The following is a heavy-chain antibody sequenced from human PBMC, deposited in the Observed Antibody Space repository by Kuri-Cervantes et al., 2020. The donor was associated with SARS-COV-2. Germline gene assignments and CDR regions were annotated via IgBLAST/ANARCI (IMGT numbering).Heavy chain of an antibody. CDR2: INHSGST. J-gene: IGHJ4*02. Sequence: GSLRLSCAVYGGSFSGYYWSWIRQPPGKGLEWIGEINHSGSTNYNPSLKSRVTISVDTSKNQFSLKLSFVTAADTAVYYCARGSESPPFDYWGQGTLVTVSS. V-gene: IGHV4-34*01. CDR1: GGSFSGYY. D-gene: IGHD2/OR15-2a*01. CDR3: ARGSESPPFDY.